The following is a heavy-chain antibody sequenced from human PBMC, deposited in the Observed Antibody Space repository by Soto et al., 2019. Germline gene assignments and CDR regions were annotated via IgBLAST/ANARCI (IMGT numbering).Heavy chain of an antibody. Sequence: QVQLQQWGAGLLKPSETLSLTCAVYGGSFSGYYWSWIRQPPGKGLEWIGEINHSGSTNYNPSLKCGVTMLVDTSKNQFSPKLSSVSGADTAVYYCARGSDYDFLSGGDPNYYYYHYLDVWGKGTTVTVSS. CDR1: GGSFSGYY. D-gene: IGHD3-3*01. CDR2: INHSGST. CDR3: ARGSDYDFLSGGDPNYYYYHYLDV. V-gene: IGHV4-34*01. J-gene: IGHJ6*03.